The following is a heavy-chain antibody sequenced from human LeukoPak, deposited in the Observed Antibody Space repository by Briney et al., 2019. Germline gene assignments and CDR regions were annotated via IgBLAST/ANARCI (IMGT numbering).Heavy chain of an antibody. CDR2: IKSKTDDGAT. CDR3: TTHQNRFGEFHFDY. CDR1: GFTFSNAW. Sequence: GGSLRLSCAVSGFTFSNAWMSWVRQAPGKGLEWVGRIKSKTDDGATDYAAPVKGRFTISRDDSKNTLYLQMNSLKTEDTAVYYCTTHQNRFGEFHFDYWGQGTLVTVSS. J-gene: IGHJ4*02. D-gene: IGHD3-10*01. V-gene: IGHV3-15*01.